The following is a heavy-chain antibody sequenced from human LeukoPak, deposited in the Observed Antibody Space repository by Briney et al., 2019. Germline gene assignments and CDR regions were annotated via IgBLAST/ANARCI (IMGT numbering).Heavy chain of an antibody. CDR3: ARGPTMIVGNWFDP. J-gene: IGHJ5*02. CDR1: GYTFTGYY. CDR2: INPNSCGT. V-gene: IGHV1-2*02. D-gene: IGHD3-22*01. Sequence: ASVKVSCKASGYTFTGYYIHWVRQAAGQGLDWMGWINPNSCGTNYAHKFQGRVTMTRETSISTAYMELSRLRSDDTAVYYCARGPTMIVGNWFDPWGQGTLVTVSS.